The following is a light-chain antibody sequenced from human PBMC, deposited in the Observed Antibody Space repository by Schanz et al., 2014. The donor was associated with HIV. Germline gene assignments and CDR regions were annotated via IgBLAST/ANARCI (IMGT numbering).Light chain of an antibody. Sequence: EIVLTQSPGTLSLSPGERATLSCRASQRFSGTFLVWYQQKPGQAPRLLIYGASTRAPSFPARFSGSGSGTDFTLTISSLEPEDFAVYYCQHITFGPGTKVDIK. J-gene: IGKJ3*01. CDR2: GAS. V-gene: IGKV3-20*01. CDR3: QHIT. CDR1: QRFSGTF.